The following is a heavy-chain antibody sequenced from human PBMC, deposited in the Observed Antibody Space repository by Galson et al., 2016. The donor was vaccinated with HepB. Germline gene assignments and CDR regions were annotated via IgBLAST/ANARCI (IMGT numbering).Heavy chain of an antibody. V-gene: IGHV4-59*01. CDR3: ARVETEGYNLFVGDYYFDY. J-gene: IGHJ4*01. D-gene: IGHD5-24*01. Sequence: SETLCLTCTVSGGSISNYYWSWIRQPPGKGLEWLGYVSYSGDTNYNPSLKSRVTISVDTAKNQFSLRLSSVTAADTALYYCARVETEGYNLFVGDYYFDYWGHGTLVTVSS. CDR1: GGSISNYY. CDR2: VSYSGDT.